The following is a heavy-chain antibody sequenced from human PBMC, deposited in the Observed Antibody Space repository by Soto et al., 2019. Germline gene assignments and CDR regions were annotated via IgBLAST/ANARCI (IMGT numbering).Heavy chain of an antibody. J-gene: IGHJ1*01. CDR1: GFTFSDYW. Sequence: EVQLVESGGGLVQLGGSLRLSCVASGFTFSDYWMSWVRQAPGKGLEWVANVNQDGNEKNYLRSVKGRFTISRDNAKKSVTLQMNSLRAEDTAVYYCAATVLRGQGTLVSVSS. CDR2: VNQDGNEK. V-gene: IGHV3-7*01. CDR3: AATVL.